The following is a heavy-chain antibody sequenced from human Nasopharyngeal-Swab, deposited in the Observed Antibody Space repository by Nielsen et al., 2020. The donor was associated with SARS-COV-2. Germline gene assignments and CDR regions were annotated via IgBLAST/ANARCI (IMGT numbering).Heavy chain of an antibody. D-gene: IGHD3-3*01. CDR1: GGSISSGGYY. V-gene: IGHV4-31*03. CDR2: SYYSGRT. Sequence: LRLSCTVSGGSISSGGYYWSWIRQHPGKGLEWIGYSYYSGRTYYNPSLKSRVTISVDTSKNQFSLTLSSVTAAATAVYYCSRAASGGIFGVVIKSGFDYWGQGTLVTVSS. CDR3: SRAASGGIFGVVIKSGFDY. J-gene: IGHJ4*02.